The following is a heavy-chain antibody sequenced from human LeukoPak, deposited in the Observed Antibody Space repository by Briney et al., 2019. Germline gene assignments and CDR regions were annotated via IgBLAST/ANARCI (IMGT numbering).Heavy chain of an antibody. CDR1: GFTFYTIG. D-gene: IGHD3-10*02. Sequence: GKSLRLSCAASGFTFYTIGMHWVRQAPGKGLEWVAVISFDGSITYYADSVKGRFTISRDNSKNTLFLQMNSLRPEDTAVYYCAKDRNVGLDAIDVWGQGTLVTVSS. V-gene: IGHV3-30*18. J-gene: IGHJ3*01. CDR3: AKDRNVGLDAIDV. CDR2: ISFDGSIT.